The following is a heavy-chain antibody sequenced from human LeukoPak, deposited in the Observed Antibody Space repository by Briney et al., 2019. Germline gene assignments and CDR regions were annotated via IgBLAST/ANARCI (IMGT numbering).Heavy chain of an antibody. D-gene: IGHD3-10*01. CDR2: INPSGGST. V-gene: IGHV1-46*01. Sequence: APVKVSCKASGYTFTSYYMHWVRQAPGQGLEWMGIINPSGGSTSYAQKFQGRVTMTRDTSISTAYMELSSLRYDDTAVYYCATNILVRYIINWFDPWGQGTLVTVSS. CDR1: GYTFTSYY. CDR3: ATNILVRYIINWFDP. J-gene: IGHJ5*02.